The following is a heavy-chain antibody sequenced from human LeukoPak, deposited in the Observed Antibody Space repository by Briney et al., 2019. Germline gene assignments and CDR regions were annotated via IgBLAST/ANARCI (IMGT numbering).Heavy chain of an antibody. CDR3: ARDLELSAVYYFDS. J-gene: IGHJ4*02. V-gene: IGHV3-30*04. Sequence: RQAPGKGVEGVALISSGSEKYYSDSVKGRFTISRDNSKKMLYLPMNSLRDDDTAVYYCARDLELSAVYYFDSWGQGTLVIVXS. CDR2: ISSGSEK. D-gene: IGHD3-3*01.